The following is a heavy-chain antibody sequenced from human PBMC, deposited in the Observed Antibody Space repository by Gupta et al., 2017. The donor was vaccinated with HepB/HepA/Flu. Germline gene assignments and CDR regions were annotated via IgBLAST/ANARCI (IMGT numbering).Heavy chain of an antibody. D-gene: IGHD6-13*01. J-gene: IGHJ4*02. V-gene: IGHV3-11*01. CDR1: GSTFTDYD. Sequence: QVQLVESGGGLVKPGGSLRLSCAASGSTFTDYDVIWIRQAPGKGLEWISYISSSSLSIYYADSVKGRFTISRDNAKNSLYLQMSSLTADDTAVYYCARSRYSTSWLHFDYWGQGTLVTVSS. CDR2: ISSSSLSI. CDR3: ARSRYSTSWLHFDY.